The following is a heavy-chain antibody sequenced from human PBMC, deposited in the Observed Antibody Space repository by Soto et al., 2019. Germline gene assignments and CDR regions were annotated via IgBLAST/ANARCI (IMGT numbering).Heavy chain of an antibody. D-gene: IGHD3-22*01. J-gene: IGHJ4*02. V-gene: IGHV4-39*01. CDR2: IHYSGST. CDR1: GGSISSTNYF. CDR3: ARQRDYYDTSGDSYFDY. Sequence: SESLSLTCTVSGGSISSTNYFWGWIRQPPGKGLEWIGSIHYSGSTYYNPSLKSRVTVSVDTSKNQFSLKLTSVTAADTAVYYCARQRDYYDTSGDSYFDYWGQGTLVTVSS.